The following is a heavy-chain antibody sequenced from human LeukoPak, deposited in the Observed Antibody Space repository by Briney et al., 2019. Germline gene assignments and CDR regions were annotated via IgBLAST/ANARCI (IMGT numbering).Heavy chain of an antibody. V-gene: IGHV5-51*01. J-gene: IGHJ4*02. Sequence: GESLKISCKGSGYSFTSYWIGWVRQMPGKGLEWMGIIYPGDSDTRYSPSFQGQVTISADKSISTAYLQWSSLKASDTAMYYCATPPITMVRGVIAGHWGQGTLVTVSS. CDR2: IYPGDSDT. CDR3: ATPPITMVRGVIAGH. D-gene: IGHD3-10*01. CDR1: GYSFTSYW.